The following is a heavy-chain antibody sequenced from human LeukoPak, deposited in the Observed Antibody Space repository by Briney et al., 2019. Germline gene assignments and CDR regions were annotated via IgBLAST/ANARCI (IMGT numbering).Heavy chain of an antibody. CDR3: ARDRGSNDPIDY. D-gene: IGHD2-15*01. Sequence: GGSLRLSCAASGFTVSSNYMSWVRQAPGKGLEWVAVIWHDGKNKYYADSVKGRFTISRDNSKNTLYLLMDSLRAEDTAVYYCARDRGSNDPIDYWGQGTLVTVSS. J-gene: IGHJ4*02. CDR1: GFTVSSNY. V-gene: IGHV3-33*08. CDR2: IWHDGKNK.